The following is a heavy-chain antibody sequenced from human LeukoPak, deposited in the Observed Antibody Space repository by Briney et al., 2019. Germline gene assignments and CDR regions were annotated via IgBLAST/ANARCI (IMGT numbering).Heavy chain of an antibody. D-gene: IGHD3-10*01. J-gene: IGHJ4*02. CDR3: ARSYYSVLDY. V-gene: IGHV4-34*01. CDR2: INHSGST. CDR1: GFTFLSYA. Sequence: GSLRLSCSASGFTFLSYAMHWVRQPPGKGLEWIGEINHSGSTNYNPSLKSRVTISVDTSKNQFSLKLSSVTAADTAVYYCARSYYSVLDYWGQGTLVTVSS.